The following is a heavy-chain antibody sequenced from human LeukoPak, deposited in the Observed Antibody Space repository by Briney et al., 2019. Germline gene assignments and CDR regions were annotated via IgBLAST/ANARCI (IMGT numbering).Heavy chain of an antibody. J-gene: IGHJ6*03. CDR2: ISYDGSNK. CDR1: GFTFSSYA. CDR3: ARGAPQSLRAYYYMDV. Sequence: PGRSLRLSCAASGFTFSSYAMHWVRQAPGKGLEWVAVISYDGSNKYYADSVKGRFTISRDNSKNTLYLQMGSLRAEDMAVYYCARGAPQSLRAYYYMDVWGKGTTVTVSS. V-gene: IGHV3-30*14.